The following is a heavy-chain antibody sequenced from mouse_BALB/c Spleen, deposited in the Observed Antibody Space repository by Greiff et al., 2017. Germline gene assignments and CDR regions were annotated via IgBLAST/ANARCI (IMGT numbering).Heavy chain of an antibody. V-gene: IGHV2-9*02. CDR3: ARDRGNYLWFAY. CDR1: GFSLTSYG. D-gene: IGHD2-1*01. CDR2: IWAGGST. Sequence: VKLMESGPGLVAPSQSLSITCTVSGFSLTSYGVHWVRQPPGKGLEWLGVIWAGGSTNYNSALMSRLSISKDNSKSQVFLKMNSLQTDDTAMYYCARDRGNYLWFAYWGQGTLVTVSA. J-gene: IGHJ3*01.